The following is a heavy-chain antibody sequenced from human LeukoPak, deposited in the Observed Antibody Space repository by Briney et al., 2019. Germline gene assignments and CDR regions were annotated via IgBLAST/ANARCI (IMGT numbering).Heavy chain of an antibody. Sequence: PGGSLRLSCAASGFSFSSYAMHWVRQAPGKGLEYVSAISSNGGSTYYANSVKGRFTISRDNSKNTMYLQMGSMRAEDMAVYYCAALTPYNYMDGWGKGTKVTVSS. V-gene: IGHV3-64*01. CDR1: GFSFSSYA. CDR2: ISSNGGST. J-gene: IGHJ6*03. CDR3: AALTPYNYMDG. D-gene: IGHD3-9*01.